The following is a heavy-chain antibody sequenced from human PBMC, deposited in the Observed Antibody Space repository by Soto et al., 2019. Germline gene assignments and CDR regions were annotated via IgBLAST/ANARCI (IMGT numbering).Heavy chain of an antibody. V-gene: IGHV4-39*01. CDR2: IYYTGST. J-gene: IGHJ4*02. CDR3: ARHYITRSGVVIIRSGLSYLEF. Sequence: SETLSLTCTVSGASIRTSSSYYWAWIRQPPGKGLEWVGSIYYTGSTYYNPSLKSRVTMSVDTSKDHFSLKLGSVTAADTAVYYCARHYITRSGVVIIRSGLSYLEFWGKGTMVP. CDR1: GASIRTSSSYY. D-gene: IGHD3-3*01.